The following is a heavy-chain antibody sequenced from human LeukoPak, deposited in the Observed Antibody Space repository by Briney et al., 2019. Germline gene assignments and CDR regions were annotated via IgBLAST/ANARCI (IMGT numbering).Heavy chain of an antibody. CDR2: INAGNGNT. V-gene: IGHV1-3*01. Sequence: GASVKVSCEASGYTFTSYAMHWVRQAPGQRLEWMGWINAGNGNTKYSQKFQGRVTITRDTSASTAYMELSSLRSEDTAVYYCARGPHYYYGMDVWGKGTTVTVSS. J-gene: IGHJ6*04. CDR3: ARGPHYYYGMDV. CDR1: GYTFTSYA.